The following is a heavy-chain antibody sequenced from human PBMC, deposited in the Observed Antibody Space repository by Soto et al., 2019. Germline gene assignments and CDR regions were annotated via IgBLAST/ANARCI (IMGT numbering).Heavy chain of an antibody. CDR2: IVVGSGNT. CDR3: AAVDDYVWGGVLDY. J-gene: IGHJ4*02. Sequence: QMQLVQSGPEVKKPGTSVKVSCKASGFTFTSSAVQWVRQARGQRLEWIGWIVVGSGNTNYAQKFQERVTITRDMSTSTAYVELSSLRSEDTAVYYCAAVDDYVWGGVLDYWGQGTLVTVSS. D-gene: IGHD3-16*01. CDR1: GFTFTSSA. V-gene: IGHV1-58*01.